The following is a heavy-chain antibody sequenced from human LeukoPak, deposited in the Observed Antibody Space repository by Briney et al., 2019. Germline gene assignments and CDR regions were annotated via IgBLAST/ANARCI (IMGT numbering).Heavy chain of an antibody. V-gene: IGHV3-23*01. CDR1: GFTFSSYA. CDR2: ISGSGGST. Sequence: GGSLRLSCAASGFTFSSYAMSWVRQAPRKGLEWVSAISGSGGSTYYADSVKGRFTISRDNSKNTLYLQMNSLRAEDTAVYYCAKEIRYFDWLLSSSALDYWGQGTLVTVSS. CDR3: AKEIRYFDWLLSSSALDY. D-gene: IGHD3-9*01. J-gene: IGHJ4*02.